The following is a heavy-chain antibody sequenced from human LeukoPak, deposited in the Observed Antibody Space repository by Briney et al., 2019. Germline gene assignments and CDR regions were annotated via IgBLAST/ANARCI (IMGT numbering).Heavy chain of an antibody. Sequence: GASVKVSCTASGYTFTGYYMHWVRPAPGQGLEWMGWINPNSGGTNYAQKFQGRVTMTRDTSISTAYVELSRLRSDDTAVYYCARDGWEGILQNDYWGQGTLVTVSS. V-gene: IGHV1-2*02. CDR1: GYTFTGYY. CDR3: ARDGWEGILQNDY. CDR2: INPNSGGT. J-gene: IGHJ4*02. D-gene: IGHD1-26*01.